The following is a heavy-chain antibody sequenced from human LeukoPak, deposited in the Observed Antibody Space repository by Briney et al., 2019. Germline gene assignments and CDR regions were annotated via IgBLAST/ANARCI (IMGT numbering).Heavy chain of an antibody. J-gene: IGHJ4*02. CDR3: ARDKLVGDSYFIY. CDR1: GFTFSSYW. D-gene: IGHD2-21*02. Sequence: GGSLRLSCAASGFTFSSYWMTWVRQAPEKGLEWVANINEDGSVKCYVDSVKGRFTISRDNAKNSVYLQVNSLRDEDTAVYYCARDKLVGDSYFIYWGQGTLVTVSS. V-gene: IGHV3-7*01. CDR2: INEDGSVK.